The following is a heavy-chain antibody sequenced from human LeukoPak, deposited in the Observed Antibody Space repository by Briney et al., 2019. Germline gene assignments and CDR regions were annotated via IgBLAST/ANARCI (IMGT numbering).Heavy chain of an antibody. J-gene: IGHJ5*02. CDR1: GASITSYY. CDR2: IYTSGST. D-gene: IGHD3-3*01. CDR3: ARQYDDFWSGSYWFDP. V-gene: IGHV4-4*09. Sequence: PSETLSLTCTVSGASITSYYWSWIRQPPGKALEWIGYIYTSGSTNDNPSLMSRVTISVDTSKNQFSLQLSSVTAADTAVYYCARQYDDFWSGSYWFDPWGQGTLVTVSS.